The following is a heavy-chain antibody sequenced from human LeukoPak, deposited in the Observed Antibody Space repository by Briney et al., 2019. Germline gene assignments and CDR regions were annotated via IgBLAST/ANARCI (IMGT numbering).Heavy chain of an antibody. CDR1: GFTFSSYW. CDR2: IKQDGSEK. D-gene: IGHD3-16*01. CDR3: ASVRGNYYYYMDV. V-gene: IGHV3-7*01. J-gene: IGHJ6*03. Sequence: GGSLRLSCAASGFTFSSYWMSWVRQSPGKGLEGVANIKQDGSEKYYVDSVKARFTISRDNAKNSLYLQMNSLRAEDTAVYYCASVRGNYYYYMDVWGKGTTVTVSS.